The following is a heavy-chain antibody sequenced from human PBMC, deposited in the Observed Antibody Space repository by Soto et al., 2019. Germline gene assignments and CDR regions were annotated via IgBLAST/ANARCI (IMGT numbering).Heavy chain of an antibody. Sequence: SETLSLTCTVSGGSISSYYWSWIRQPPGKGLEWIGYIYYSGSTNYNPSLKSRVTISVDTSKNQFSLKLSSVTAADTAVYYCARGKIGHDFWRGYYQDLDYWGQGTLVTVSS. CDR3: ARGKIGHDFWRGYYQDLDY. J-gene: IGHJ4*02. CDR2: IYYSGST. CDR1: GGSISSYY. V-gene: IGHV4-59*01. D-gene: IGHD3-3*01.